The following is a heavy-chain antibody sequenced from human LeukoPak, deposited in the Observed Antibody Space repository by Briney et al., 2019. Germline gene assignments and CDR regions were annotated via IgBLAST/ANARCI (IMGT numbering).Heavy chain of an antibody. Sequence: GGSLRLSCAASGFTFSTYGMHWVRQAPGKGLEWVAFIRYDGSKKVYADSVKGRFTVSRDNSKNTLYLQMNGLRPEDTAVYYCARDPLDISRWANAFDIWGQGTMVTVSS. D-gene: IGHD2-2*03. CDR3: ARDPLDISRWANAFDI. CDR2: IRYDGSKK. J-gene: IGHJ3*02. V-gene: IGHV3-30*02. CDR1: GFTFSTYG.